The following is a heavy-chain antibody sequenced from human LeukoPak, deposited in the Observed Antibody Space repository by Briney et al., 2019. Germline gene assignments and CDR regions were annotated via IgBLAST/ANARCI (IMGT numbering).Heavy chain of an antibody. CDR2: ISVSGGNT. J-gene: IGHJ4*02. V-gene: IGHV3-23*01. Sequence: GGSLRLSCVVSGFTFKNYGMSWVRQLPGKGLHWVSAISVSGGNTYYADSVKGRFIISRDNSKNTLYLQMNSLRAEDTAVYYCALHYYGSGSYDYWGQGTLVTVSS. D-gene: IGHD3-10*01. CDR1: GFTFKNYG. CDR3: ALHYYGSGSYDY.